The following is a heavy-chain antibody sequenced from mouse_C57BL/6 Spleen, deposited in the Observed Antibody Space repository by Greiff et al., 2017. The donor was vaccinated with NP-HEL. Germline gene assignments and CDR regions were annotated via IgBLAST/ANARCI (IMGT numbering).Heavy chain of an antibody. Sequence: VQLQQPGAELVRPGSSVKLSCKASGYTFTSYWMDWVKQRPGQGLEWIGNIYPSDSETHYNQKFKDKATLTVDKSSSTAYMQLSSLTSEDSAVYYCARSEDYDVLYYFGYWGQGTTLTVSS. J-gene: IGHJ2*01. D-gene: IGHD2-4*01. CDR3: ARSEDYDVLYYFGY. CDR1: GYTFTSYW. V-gene: IGHV1-61*01. CDR2: IYPSDSET.